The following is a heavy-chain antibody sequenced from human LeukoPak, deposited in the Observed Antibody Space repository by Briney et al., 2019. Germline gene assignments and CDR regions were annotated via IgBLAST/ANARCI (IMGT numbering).Heavy chain of an antibody. CDR2: INPNSGGT. CDR1: GYTFTGYY. V-gene: IGHV1-2*02. J-gene: IGHJ5*02. D-gene: IGHD5-18*01. CDR3: AREWADTAMVTTLNWFDP. Sequence: ASVKASCKASGYTFTGYYMHWVRQAPGQGLEWMGWINPNSGGTNYAQKFQGRVTMTRDTSISTAYMELSRLRSDDTAVYYCAREWADTAMVTTLNWFDPWGQGTLVTVSS.